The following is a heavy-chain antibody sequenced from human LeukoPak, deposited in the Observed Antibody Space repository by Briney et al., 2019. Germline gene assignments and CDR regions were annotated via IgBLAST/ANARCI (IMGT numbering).Heavy chain of an antibody. D-gene: IGHD5-24*01. CDR2: IYYTGST. CDR1: GGSINKHH. Sequence: PSETLSLTCTVSGGSINKHHRSWIRQPPGKGLEWIGYIYYTGSTSYNPSLKSRVTISVDTSKNQFSLKVSSVTAADTALYYCARDPGDGYSVWYFDLWGRGTLVTVSS. CDR3: ARDPGDGYSVWYFDL. J-gene: IGHJ2*01. V-gene: IGHV4-59*11.